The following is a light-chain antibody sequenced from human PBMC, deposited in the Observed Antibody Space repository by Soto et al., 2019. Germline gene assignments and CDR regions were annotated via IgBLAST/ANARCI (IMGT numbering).Light chain of an antibody. V-gene: IGKV2-28*01. Sequence: DIVMTQSPLSLPVTPGEPASISCRSSHNLMHSNGYNYLDWYVQKPGQSPQLLIYLGSNRASGVPDRFSGSGLGTDFTLKISRVEAEDVGVYYCMQTLQTPTFGQGTKVDIK. J-gene: IGKJ1*01. CDR1: HNLMHSNGYNY. CDR3: MQTLQTPT. CDR2: LGS.